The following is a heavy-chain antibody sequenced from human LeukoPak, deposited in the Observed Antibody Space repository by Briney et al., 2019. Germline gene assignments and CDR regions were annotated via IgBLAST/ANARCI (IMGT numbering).Heavy chain of an antibody. V-gene: IGHV1-2*02. J-gene: IGHJ6*02. CDR2: INPNSGGT. Sequence: ASVKVSCKASGYTFTGYYMHWVRQAPGQGLEWMGWINPNSGGTNYAQKFQGRVTMTRDTSISTAYMELSRLRSDDTAVYYCARVLTGTTLSPGDYYYGMDVWGQGTTVTVSS. D-gene: IGHD1-20*01. CDR1: GYTFTGYY. CDR3: ARVLTGTTLSPGDYYYGMDV.